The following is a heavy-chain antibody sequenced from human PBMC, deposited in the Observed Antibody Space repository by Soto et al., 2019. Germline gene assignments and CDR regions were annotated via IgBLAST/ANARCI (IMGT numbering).Heavy chain of an antibody. CDR3: ARIGMALVTAGWFDP. CDR1: GGTLSTYG. J-gene: IGHJ5*02. CDR2: IIPVFGTT. D-gene: IGHD2-21*02. Sequence: QLQLVQSGAEVKEPGSSVKVSCQASGGTLSTYGVTWVRQAPGQGLEWMGGIIPVFGTTTYAQKFQGRVTITTDESTNSAYLEVNSLRYEDTAVYFCARIGMALVTAGWFDPWGQGTLVTVSS. V-gene: IGHV1-69*01.